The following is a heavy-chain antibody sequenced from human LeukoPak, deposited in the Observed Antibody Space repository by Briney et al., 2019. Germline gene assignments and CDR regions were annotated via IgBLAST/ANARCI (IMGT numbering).Heavy chain of an antibody. CDR2: ISSSGGSR. D-gene: IGHD2-15*01. CDR3: AREMVEGTPKLDY. CDR1: GFTFSSYG. J-gene: IGHJ4*02. Sequence: WGSLRLSCAASGFTFSSYGMIWVRQAPGKGLGLVSAISSSGGSRYYADSLKGRFTITSDNSKNTLYLQMNSPRAEAAAVNYFAREMVEGTPKLDYWGQGTMLTVCS. V-gene: IGHV3-23*01.